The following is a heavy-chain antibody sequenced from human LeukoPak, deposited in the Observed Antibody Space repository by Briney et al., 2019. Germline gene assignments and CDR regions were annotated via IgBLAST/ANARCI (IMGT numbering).Heavy chain of an antibody. D-gene: IGHD2-8*01. CDR1: GGTFSSYA. CDR3: ARVESEVYGLFDY. Sequence: SVKVSCKASGGTFSSYAISWVRQAPGQGLEWMGGIIPIFGTANYAQKFQGRVTITADESTSTAYMELTSLRSEDTAVYYCARVESEVYGLFDYWGQGTLVTVSS. V-gene: IGHV1-69*13. J-gene: IGHJ4*02. CDR2: IIPIFGTA.